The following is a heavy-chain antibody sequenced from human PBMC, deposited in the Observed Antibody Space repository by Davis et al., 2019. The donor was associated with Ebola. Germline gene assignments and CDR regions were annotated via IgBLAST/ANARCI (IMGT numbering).Heavy chain of an antibody. Sequence: GESLKISCAASGFTFSDYYMSWIRQAPGKGLEWVSYISSSGSTIYYADSVKGRFTISRDNAKNSLYLQMNSLRAEDTAVYYCARDQVVPAAVERIYYYYYGMDVWGQGTTVTVSS. V-gene: IGHV3-11*01. D-gene: IGHD2-2*01. CDR3: ARDQVVPAAVERIYYYYYGMDV. CDR1: GFTFSDYY. CDR2: ISSSGSTI. J-gene: IGHJ6*02.